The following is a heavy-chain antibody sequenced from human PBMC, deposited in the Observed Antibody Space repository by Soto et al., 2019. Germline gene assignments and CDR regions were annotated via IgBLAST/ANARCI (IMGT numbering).Heavy chain of an antibody. CDR2: ISSSSSTI. J-gene: IGHJ4*02. CDR3: AKDGTMIVVLTIDN. Sequence: GKGLEWVSYISSSSSTIYYADSVKGRFTISRDNSKNTPYLQMNSLRAEDTAVYYCAKDGTMIVVLTIDNRGQGTLVT. V-gene: IGHV3-48*01. D-gene: IGHD3-22*01.